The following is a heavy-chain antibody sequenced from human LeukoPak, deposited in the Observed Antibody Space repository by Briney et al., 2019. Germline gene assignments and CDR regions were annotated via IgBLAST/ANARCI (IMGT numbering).Heavy chain of an antibody. J-gene: IGHJ5*02. V-gene: IGHV3-9*01. CDR3: ARDQAYLTAPFDP. Sequence: GGSLRLSCAASGFTFDDYAMHWVRQAPGKGLEWVSGISWNSGSIGYADSVKGRFTISRDNAKNSLYLQMNSLRAEDTAVYYCARDQAYLTAPFDPWGQGTLVTVSS. CDR1: GFTFDDYA. D-gene: IGHD2/OR15-2a*01. CDR2: ISWNSGSI.